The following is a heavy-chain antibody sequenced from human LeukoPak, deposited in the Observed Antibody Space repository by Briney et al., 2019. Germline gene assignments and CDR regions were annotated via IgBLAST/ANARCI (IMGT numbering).Heavy chain of an antibody. CDR1: GYTLTELS. CDR2: FDPEDGET. CDR3: ATAGNRGSYYDARSRFDY. Sequence: ASVKVSCKVSGYTLTELSMHWVRQAPGKGLEWMGGFDPEDGETIYAQKFQGRVTMTEDTSTDTAYMELSSLRSEDTAVYYCATAGNRGSYYDARSRFDYWGQGTLVTVSS. J-gene: IGHJ4*02. D-gene: IGHD1-26*01. V-gene: IGHV1-24*01.